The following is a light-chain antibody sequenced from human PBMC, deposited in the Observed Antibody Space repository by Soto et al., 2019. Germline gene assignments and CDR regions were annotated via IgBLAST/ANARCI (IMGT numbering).Light chain of an antibody. CDR1: QSLNSL. J-gene: IGKJ1*01. V-gene: IGKV1-5*01. CDR2: DAS. Sequence: DIHMTQSPSSVSASVGDRVTITCRASQSLNSLLAWYQQKPGRAPKLLIYDASTLESGVPSRFSGSGSGTEFTLTISSLQTDDFATYYCQRYKSYSSWRFGQGTKVDIK. CDR3: QRYKSYSSWR.